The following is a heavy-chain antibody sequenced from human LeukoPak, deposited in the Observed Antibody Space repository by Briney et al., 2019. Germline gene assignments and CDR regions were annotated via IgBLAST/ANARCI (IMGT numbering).Heavy chain of an antibody. V-gene: IGHV3-74*01. CDR2: INSDGSST. CDR3: AREKVTIFGVVIFGWFDP. CDR1: GFTFSSYW. J-gene: IGHJ5*02. Sequence: GGSLRLSCAASGFTFSSYWMHWVRQAPGKGRVWVSRINSDGSSTTYADSVKGRFTISTANDKNTLYLQMNSLRAEDTAVYDCAREKVTIFGVVIFGWFDPWGQGTLVTVSS. D-gene: IGHD3-3*01.